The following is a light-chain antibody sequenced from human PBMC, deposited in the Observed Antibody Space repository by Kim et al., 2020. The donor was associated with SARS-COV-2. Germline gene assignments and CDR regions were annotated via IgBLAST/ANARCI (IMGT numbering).Light chain of an antibody. CDR1: QDISRW. CDR3: QQANSFLIT. Sequence: DIQMTQSPSSVSASVGDRVTITCRASQDISRWLAWYQQKPGKAPKLLIYAASSLQSGVPSRFSGSGSGTDFTLTISSLQPEDFATYYCQQANSFLITFGQGTRLEIK. V-gene: IGKV1-12*01. J-gene: IGKJ5*01. CDR2: AAS.